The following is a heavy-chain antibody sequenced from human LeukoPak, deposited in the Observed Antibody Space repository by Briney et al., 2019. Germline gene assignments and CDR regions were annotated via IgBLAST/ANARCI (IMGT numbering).Heavy chain of an antibody. V-gene: IGHV1-18*01. Sequence: ASVTVSCKASGYTFSSYGFSWVRQAPAQGLEWMAWISAYNGDTNYVQKFQGRVILTTDTSTSTAYMELRSLRSDDTAVYYCARIVDRNLRHYFDYWGQGTPVTVSS. CDR2: ISAYNGDT. CDR3: ARIVDRNLRHYFDY. CDR1: GYTFSSYG. J-gene: IGHJ4*02. D-gene: IGHD3-22*01.